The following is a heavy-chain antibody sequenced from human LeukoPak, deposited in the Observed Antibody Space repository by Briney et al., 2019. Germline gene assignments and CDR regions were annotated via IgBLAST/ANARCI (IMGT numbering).Heavy chain of an antibody. D-gene: IGHD5-12*01. CDR3: ALPGGGKPIEWLRYFDY. CDR2: LRNDGRSK. Sequence: AGGSLRLSCAASGFIFSNYDMHWVRQAPGKGLEWVASLRNDGRSKYYADSVRGRFTISRDNSKNTLYLQMNSLRAEDTAVYYCALPGGGKPIEWLRYFDYWGQGTLVTVSS. J-gene: IGHJ4*02. V-gene: IGHV3-30*02. CDR1: GFIFSNYD.